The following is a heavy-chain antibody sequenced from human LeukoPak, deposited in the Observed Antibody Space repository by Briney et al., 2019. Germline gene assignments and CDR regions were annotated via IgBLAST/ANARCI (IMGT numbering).Heavy chain of an antibody. D-gene: IGHD3-10*01. CDR2: INNNGVST. Sequence: GGSLRLSCAASGFTFSSYAMSWVRQAPGKGLEWVSSINNNGVSTYYADSVKGRFTISRDNAKNSLYLQMNSLRAEDTAVYYCARDPGGRFGELSDEDWFDPWGQGTLVTVSS. J-gene: IGHJ5*02. CDR1: GFTFSSYA. CDR3: ARDPGGRFGELSDEDWFDP. V-gene: IGHV3-23*01.